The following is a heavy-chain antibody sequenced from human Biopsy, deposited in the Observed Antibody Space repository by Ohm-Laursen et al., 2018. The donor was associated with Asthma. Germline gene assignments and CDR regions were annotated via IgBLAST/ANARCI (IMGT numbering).Heavy chain of an antibody. CDR3: ARFKRGYSYGYAGVFDY. V-gene: IGHV3-48*02. Sequence: SLRLSCAASGFTFGDYCMSWVRRVPGQGLEWVSYISSSSSTIYYADSVKGRFTISRDNAKNSLYLQMNSLRDEDTAVYYCARFKRGYSYGYAGVFDYWGQETLVTVSS. CDR1: GFTFGDYC. D-gene: IGHD5-18*01. J-gene: IGHJ4*02. CDR2: ISSSSSTI.